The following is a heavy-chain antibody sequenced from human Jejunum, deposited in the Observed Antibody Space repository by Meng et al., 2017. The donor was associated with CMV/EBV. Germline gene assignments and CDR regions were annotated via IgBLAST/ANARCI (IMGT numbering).Heavy chain of an antibody. D-gene: IGHD5-12*01. CDR3: ARENSGYDY. Sequence: VQLEEAGPGLVQPSGTLSLTCTVAGGSISDYYWSWIRQSPGKGLEWIGYVHYSGNTRYNPSLKSRVIISLDASKNQFSLKLSSVTTADTAVYYCARENSGYDYWGQGTLVTVSS. V-gene: IGHV4-59*01. CDR1: GGSISDYY. CDR2: VHYSGNT. J-gene: IGHJ4*02.